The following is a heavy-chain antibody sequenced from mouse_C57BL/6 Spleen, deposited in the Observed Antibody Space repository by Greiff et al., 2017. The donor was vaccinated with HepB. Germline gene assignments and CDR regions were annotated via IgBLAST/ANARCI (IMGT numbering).Heavy chain of an antibody. CDR3: ALTAQATAFAY. CDR2: ISSGSSTI. Sequence: EVKVVESGGGLVKPGGSLKLSCAASGFTFSDYGMHWVRQAPEKGLEWVAYISSGSSTIYYADTVKGRFTISRDNAKNTLFLQMTSLRSEDTAMYYCALTAQATAFAYWGQGTLVTVSA. J-gene: IGHJ3*01. CDR1: GFTFSDYG. V-gene: IGHV5-17*01. D-gene: IGHD3-2*02.